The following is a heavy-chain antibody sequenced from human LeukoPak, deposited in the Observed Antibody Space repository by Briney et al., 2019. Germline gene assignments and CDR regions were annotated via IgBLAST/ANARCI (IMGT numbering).Heavy chain of an antibody. V-gene: IGHV3-21*01. CDR1: GFTFSSYS. D-gene: IGHD6-13*01. CDR3: AKEHSNWYNFDY. Sequence: GGSLRLSCAASGFTFSSYSFNWVRQAPGKGLEWVSSINTIGSYIYYADSVKGRFTISRDDADNSLYLQMNSLRAEDTAVYFCAKEHSNWYNFDYWGQGTLVTVSS. CDR2: INTIGSYI. J-gene: IGHJ4*02.